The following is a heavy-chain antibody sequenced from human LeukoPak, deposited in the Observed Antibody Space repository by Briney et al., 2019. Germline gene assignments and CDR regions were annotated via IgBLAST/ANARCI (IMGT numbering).Heavy chain of an antibody. CDR3: ARDPPYCSGDNCYFDS. CDR2: ISSSSTYI. Sequence: GGSLRLSCAASGFTFNSYSMNWVRQAPGKGLEWVSSISSSSTYIRYADSVKGRFTISRDNGKRSLYLQMNSLRAEDTAVYYCARDPPYCSGDNCYFDSWGQGTLVTVSS. CDR1: GFTFNSYS. J-gene: IGHJ4*02. V-gene: IGHV3-21*01. D-gene: IGHD2-15*01.